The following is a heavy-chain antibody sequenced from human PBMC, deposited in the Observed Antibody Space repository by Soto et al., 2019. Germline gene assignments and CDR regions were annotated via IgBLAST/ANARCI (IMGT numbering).Heavy chain of an antibody. V-gene: IGHV1-2*04. CDR1: GYTFTGYY. CDR2: INPNSGGT. CDR3: ARGYCSGGSCYSAGNWFDP. D-gene: IGHD2-15*01. Sequence: ASVKVSCKASGYTFTGYYMHWVRQAPGQGLEWMGWINPNSGGTNYAQKFQGWVTMTRDTSISTAYMELSRLRSDDTAVYYCARGYCSGGSCYSAGNWFDPWGQGTLVTVSS. J-gene: IGHJ5*02.